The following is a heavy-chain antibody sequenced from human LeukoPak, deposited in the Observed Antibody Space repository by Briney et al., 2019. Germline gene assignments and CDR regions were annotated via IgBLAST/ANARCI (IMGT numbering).Heavy chain of an antibody. D-gene: IGHD2-2*01. CDR3: GRYLKPSALSAFDI. CDR2: IYYSGST. Sequence: PSETLSLTCTVSGGSISNYYWSWIRQPPRKGLEWIGYIYYSGSTNYNPSLKSRVTISVDTSKNQFSLKLSSVTAADTAVYYCGRYLKPSALSAFDIWGQGTKVTVSS. J-gene: IGHJ3*02. V-gene: IGHV4-59*01. CDR1: GGSISNYY.